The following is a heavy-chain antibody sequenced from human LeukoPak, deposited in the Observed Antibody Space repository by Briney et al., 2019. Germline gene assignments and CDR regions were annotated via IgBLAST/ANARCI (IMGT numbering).Heavy chain of an antibody. CDR1: VFTFSNHN. Sequence: GGSLRLSCAASVFTFSNHNMNWVRQAPGKGLEWVAATSGSGTSTDYADSVKGRFTISKDKSKNALYLQMSSLRAEDTAVYYCAKSDCSVITCYVLDYWGQGTLVTVSS. J-gene: IGHJ4*02. CDR2: TSGSGTST. V-gene: IGHV3-23*01. CDR3: AKSDCSVITCYVLDY. D-gene: IGHD2-2*01.